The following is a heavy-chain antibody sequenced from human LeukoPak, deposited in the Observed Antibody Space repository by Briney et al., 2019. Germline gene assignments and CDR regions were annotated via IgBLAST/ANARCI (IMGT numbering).Heavy chain of an antibody. J-gene: IGHJ4*02. CDR2: IYYSGTP. CDR1: GGSISSGGYY. V-gene: IGHV4-31*03. Sequence: KPSETLSLTCTVSGGSISSGGYYWSWIRQHPGKGLEWIGYIYYSGTPYYNPSLKSRVTISVATSKNQFSLKLSSVTAADTAVYYCARLSSGSYVYWGRGTLVTVPS. D-gene: IGHD3-10*02. CDR3: ARLSSGSYVY.